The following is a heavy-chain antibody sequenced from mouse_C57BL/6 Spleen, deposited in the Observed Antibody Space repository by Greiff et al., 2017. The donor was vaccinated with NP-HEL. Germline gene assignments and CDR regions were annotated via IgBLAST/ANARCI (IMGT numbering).Heavy chain of an antibody. D-gene: IGHD2-3*01. CDR2: IYPGSGST. CDR3: ASPLYDGYSYWYFDV. Sequence: QVQLQQSGAELVKPGASVKMSCKASGYTFTSYWITWVKQRPGQGLEWIGDIYPGSGSTNYNEKFKSKATLTVDTSSSTAYMQLSSLTSEDSAVYYCASPLYDGYSYWYFDVWGTGTTVTVSS. V-gene: IGHV1-55*01. J-gene: IGHJ1*03. CDR1: GYTFTSYW.